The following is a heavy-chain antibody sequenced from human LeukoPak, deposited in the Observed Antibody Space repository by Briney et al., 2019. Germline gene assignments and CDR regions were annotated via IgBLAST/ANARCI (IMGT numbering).Heavy chain of an antibody. CDR1: GVSITSHF. Sequence: PSETLSLTCTVSGVSITSHFWSWIRQPPGKGLEWIAYVHYTGSTNYNPSLKSRVTISMDTSKNQFSLRLRSVTAADTAVYYCARSSYYYAADALDIWGQGTMVTVSS. J-gene: IGHJ3*02. CDR3: ARSSYYYAADALDI. V-gene: IGHV4-59*11. D-gene: IGHD3-10*01. CDR2: VHYTGST.